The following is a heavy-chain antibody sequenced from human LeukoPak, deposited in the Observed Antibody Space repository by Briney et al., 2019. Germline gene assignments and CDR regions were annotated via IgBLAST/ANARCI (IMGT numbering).Heavy chain of an antibody. Sequence: SVKVSCKASGGTFSSYAISWVRPAPGQGVGCVGGIIPIFGTANYAQKFQGRVTLTADKSTSTAYMELSSLRSEDTAVYYCARDTSATVTTVFFDYWGQGTLVTASS. D-gene: IGHD4-17*01. CDR1: GGTFSSYA. V-gene: IGHV1-69*06. J-gene: IGHJ4*02. CDR3: ARDTSATVTTVFFDY. CDR2: IIPIFGTA.